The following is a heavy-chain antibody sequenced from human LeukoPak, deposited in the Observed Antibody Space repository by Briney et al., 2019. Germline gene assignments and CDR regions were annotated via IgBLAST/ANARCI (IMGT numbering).Heavy chain of an antibody. Sequence: GGSLRLSCAASGFTVSSNYMSWVRQAPGKGLEWVSVIYSGGSTYYADSVKGRFTISRDNAKNSLYLQMNSLRAEDTAVYYCASLHDYGDYFDYWGQGTLVTVSS. V-gene: IGHV3-53*01. J-gene: IGHJ4*02. CDR3: ASLHDYGDYFDY. D-gene: IGHD4-17*01. CDR1: GFTVSSNY. CDR2: IYSGGST.